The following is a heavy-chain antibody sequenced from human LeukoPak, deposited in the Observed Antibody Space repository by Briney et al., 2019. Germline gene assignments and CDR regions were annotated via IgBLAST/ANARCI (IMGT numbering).Heavy chain of an antibody. CDR1: GFTFSHYG. J-gene: IGHJ1*01. Sequence: PGGSLRLSCAASGFTFSHYGMHWVRQTPGAGLEWVAVIWSDGSDKYYAKSVKGRFTISRDSSKNSLFLQMNSLRAEDTAVYYCAKDAQRGFDYSNSLQNWGQGILVTVSS. CDR3: AKDAQRGFDYSNSLQN. V-gene: IGHV3-33*06. CDR2: IWSDGSDK. D-gene: IGHD4-11*01.